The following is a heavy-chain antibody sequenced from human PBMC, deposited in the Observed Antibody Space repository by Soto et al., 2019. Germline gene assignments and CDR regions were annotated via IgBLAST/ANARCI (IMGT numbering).Heavy chain of an antibody. D-gene: IGHD6-13*01. CDR2: ISLDGSSK. J-gene: IGHJ6*02. CDR3: AKDTSKYSSNWPAYYGLNV. V-gene: IGHV3-30*18. CDR1: GFNFCDFG. Sequence: PGGALRLSCAASGFNFCDFGMNWVRQAPGKGLEWVAFISLDGSSKYYVDAGKGRCIISIDNAKNTLALQMNRLKAEDTAVYYCAKDTSKYSSNWPAYYGLNVWGQATTATVSS.